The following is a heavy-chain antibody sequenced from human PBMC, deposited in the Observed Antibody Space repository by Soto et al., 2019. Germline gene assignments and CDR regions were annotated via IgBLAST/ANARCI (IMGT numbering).Heavy chain of an antibody. V-gene: IGHV1-69*05. CDR3: ARDQPNNRNYGGGFDY. J-gene: IGHJ4*02. CDR2: LIPIFCTA. Sequence: AFKASCGPFRSSYIRLWRQTPGQGLEWRGGLIPIFCTANYAQKCQGRVTITTDESTSTAYMELSRLRSEDTAVYYCARDQPNNRNYGGGFDYWGQGTMVTVSS. CDR1: CGPFRSSY. D-gene: IGHD1-7*01.